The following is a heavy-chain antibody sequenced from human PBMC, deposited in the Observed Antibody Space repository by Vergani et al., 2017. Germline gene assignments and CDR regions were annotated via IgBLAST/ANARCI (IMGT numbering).Heavy chain of an antibody. CDR3: ARVYCSGGSCGLDY. V-gene: IGHV1-69*09. CDR2: IIPILGIA. CDR1: GGTFSRYA. J-gene: IGHJ4*02. D-gene: IGHD2-15*01. Sequence: QVQLVQSGAEVKKPGSSVKVSCKASGGTFSRYAISWVRQAPGQGLEWMGRIIPILGIANYAQKFQGRVTITADKSTSTAYMELSSLRSEDTAVYYCARVYCSGGSCGLDYWGQGTLVTVSS.